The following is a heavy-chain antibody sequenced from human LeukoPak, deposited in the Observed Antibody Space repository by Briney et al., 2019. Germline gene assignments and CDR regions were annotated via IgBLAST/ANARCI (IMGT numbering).Heavy chain of an antibody. Sequence: SQTLSLTCTVSGGSISAGNYYWSWIRQPPGKGLEWIGYIYYSGGTYYNPSLKSRVTISVDTSKKQFSLKLSSVTAADTAVYYRSRIVVVPDYYYYYMDVWGKGTTVTVSS. D-gene: IGHD2-2*01. CDR3: SRIVVVPDYYYYYMDV. CDR1: GGSISAGNYY. J-gene: IGHJ6*03. V-gene: IGHV4-30-4*08. CDR2: IYYSGGT.